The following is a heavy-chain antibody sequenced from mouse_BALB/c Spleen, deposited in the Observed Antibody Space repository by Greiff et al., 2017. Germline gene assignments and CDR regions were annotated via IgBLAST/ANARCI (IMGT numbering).Heavy chain of an antibody. D-gene: IGHD2-14*01. V-gene: IGHV14-3*02. J-gene: IGHJ2*01. CDR2: IDPANGNT. CDR1: GFNIKDTY. Sequence: EVQLQQSGAELVKPGASVKLSCTASGFNIKDTYMHWVKQRPEQGLEWIGRIDPANGNTKYDPKFQGKATITADTSSNTAYLQLSSLTSEDTAVYYCARSVRRGYYFDYWGQGTTLTVSS. CDR3: ARSVRRGYYFDY.